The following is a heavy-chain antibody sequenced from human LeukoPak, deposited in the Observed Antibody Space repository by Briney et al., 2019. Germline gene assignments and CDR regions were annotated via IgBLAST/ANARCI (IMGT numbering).Heavy chain of an antibody. V-gene: IGHV1-2*02. CDR1: GYTFTGYY. D-gene: IGHD1-26*01. Sequence: ASVKVSCKASGYTFTGYYMHWVRQAPGQGLEWMGWINPNSGGTNYAQKFQGRVTMTRDTSISTAYMELSRLRSDDTAVYYCARPTYSGSYFDYWGQGTLVTVSS. CDR2: INPNSGGT. CDR3: ARPTYSGSYFDY. J-gene: IGHJ4*02.